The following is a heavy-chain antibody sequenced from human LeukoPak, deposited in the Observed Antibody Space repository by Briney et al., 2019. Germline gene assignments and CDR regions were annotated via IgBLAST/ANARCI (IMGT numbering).Heavy chain of an antibody. CDR1: GFTFSSYS. CDR3: ARGPWRYYFDY. CDR2: ISSSSSSYI. J-gene: IGHJ4*02. V-gene: IGHV3-21*01. Sequence: GGSLRLSCAASGFTFSSYSMNWVRQAPGKGLEWVSSISSSSSSYIYYADSVKGRFTISRDNAKNSLYLQMNSLRAEDTAVYYCARGPWRYYFDYWGQGTLVTVSS.